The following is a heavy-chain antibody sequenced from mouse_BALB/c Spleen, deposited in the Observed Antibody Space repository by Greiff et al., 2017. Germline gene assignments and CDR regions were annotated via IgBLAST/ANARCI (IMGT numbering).Heavy chain of an antibody. V-gene: IGHV5-9-4*01. CDR1: GFTFSSYA. CDR2: ISSGGSYT. D-gene: IGHD2-1*01. CDR3: ARVGNYTYYAMDY. Sequence: EVKLMESGGGLVKPGGSLKLSCAASGFTFSSYAMSWVRQSPEKRLEWVAEISSGGSYTYYPDSVTGRFTISRDNAKNTLYLEMSSLRSEDTAMYYCARVGNYTYYAMDYWGQGTSVTVSS. J-gene: IGHJ4*01.